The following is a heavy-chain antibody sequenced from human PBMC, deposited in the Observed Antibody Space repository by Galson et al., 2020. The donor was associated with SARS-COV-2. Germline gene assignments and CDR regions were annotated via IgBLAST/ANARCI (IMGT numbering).Heavy chain of an antibody. CDR2: IYPGDSDT. Sequence: GESLKISCQGSGYSFSNYWIAWARQMPGKGLEWMGIIYPGDSDTRYSPSFQGQVTISADKSMSTAYLQWTSLKASDTAIYYCARKLGAAAYNWFDPWGQGTLVTVSS. J-gene: IGHJ5*02. CDR3: ARKLGAAAYNWFDP. V-gene: IGHV5-51*01. CDR1: GYSFSNYW. D-gene: IGHD6-13*01.